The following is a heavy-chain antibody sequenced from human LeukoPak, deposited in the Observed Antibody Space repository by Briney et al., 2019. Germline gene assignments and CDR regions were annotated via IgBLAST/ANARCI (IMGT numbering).Heavy chain of an antibody. J-gene: IGHJ4*02. CDR3: AKDGVAAAGSNYFDY. V-gene: IGHV3-23*01. Sequence: GTLSLTCAVSGGSITSSNWWSWVRQAPGKGLEWVSAISGSGVGTYSADSVKGRFTISRDSSKNTLYLQMNSLRAEDTAVYYCAKDGVAAAGSNYFDYWGQGTLVTVSS. CDR1: GGSITSSN. D-gene: IGHD6-13*01. CDR2: ISGSGVGT.